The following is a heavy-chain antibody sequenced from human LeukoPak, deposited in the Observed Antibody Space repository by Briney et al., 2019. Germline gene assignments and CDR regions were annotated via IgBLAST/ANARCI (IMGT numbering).Heavy chain of an antibody. CDR3: ARMLYSSSWYGVDY. V-gene: IGHV3-21*01. Sequence: GGSLGLSCAASGFTFSSYSMNWVRQAPGKGLEWVSSISSSSSYIYYADSVKGRFTISRDNAKNSLYLQMNSLRAEDTAVYYCARMLYSSSWYGVDYWGQGTLVTVSS. CDR1: GFTFSSYS. J-gene: IGHJ4*02. CDR2: ISSSSSYI. D-gene: IGHD6-13*01.